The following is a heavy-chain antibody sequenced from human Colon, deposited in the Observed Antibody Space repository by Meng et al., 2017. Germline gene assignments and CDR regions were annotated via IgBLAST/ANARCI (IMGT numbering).Heavy chain of an antibody. V-gene: IGHV4-30-4*01. D-gene: IGHD6-19*01. J-gene: IGHJ5*02. CDR1: GGSISGCDYY. CDR3: VRSSGWVRTGFDP. CDR2: INHSGST. Sequence: QVQLQESGPGLVKPSQTLSLTCTVFGGSISGCDYYWSWIRPPPGKGLEWIGEINHSGSTDFKPSLKSRVTISVDTSKNQFSLKLSSVTAADTAVYYCVRSSGWVRTGFDPWGQGTLVTVSS.